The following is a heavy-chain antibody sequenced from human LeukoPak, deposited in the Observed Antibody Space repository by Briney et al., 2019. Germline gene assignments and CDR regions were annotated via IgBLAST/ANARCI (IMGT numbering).Heavy chain of an antibody. CDR3: AKDIRITMVRGVINPSWFDP. CDR2: ISGSGGST. CDR1: GFTFSSYA. V-gene: IGHV3-23*01. Sequence: GESLRLSCAASGFTFSSYAMGWVRQAPGKGLEWVSAISGSGGSTYYADSVKGRFTISRDNSKNTLYLQMNSLRAEDTAVYYCAKDIRITMVRGVINPSWFDPWGQGTLVTVSS. J-gene: IGHJ5*02. D-gene: IGHD3-10*01.